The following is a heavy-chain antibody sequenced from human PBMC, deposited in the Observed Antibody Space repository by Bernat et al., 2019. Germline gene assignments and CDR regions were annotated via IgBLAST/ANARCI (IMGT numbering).Heavy chain of an antibody. CDR2: ISYDGSNK. D-gene: IGHD3-10*01. Sequence: QVQLVESGGGVVQPGRSLRLSCAASGFTFSSYGMHWVRQAPGTGLEWVAVISYDGSNKYYADSVKGRFTISRDNSKNTLYLQMNSLRAEDKAVYYCEKDPAKLLWFGELGAFDIWGQGTMVTASS. J-gene: IGHJ3*02. V-gene: IGHV3-30*18. CDR1: GFTFSSYG. CDR3: EKDPAKLLWFGELGAFDI.